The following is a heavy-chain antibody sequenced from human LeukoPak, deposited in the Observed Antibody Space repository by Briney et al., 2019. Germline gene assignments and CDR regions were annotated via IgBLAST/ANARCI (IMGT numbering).Heavy chain of an antibody. CDR3: ARGQLWYQFAY. CDR1: GGSFSGYY. CDR2: INHSGST. Sequence: SETLSLTCAVYGGSFSGYYWSWIRQPPGKGLEWIGEINHSGSTNYNPSLKSRVPISVDTSKNQFSLKLSSVTAADTAVYYCARGQLWYQFAYWGQGTLVTVSS. J-gene: IGHJ4*02. V-gene: IGHV4-34*01. D-gene: IGHD5-18*01.